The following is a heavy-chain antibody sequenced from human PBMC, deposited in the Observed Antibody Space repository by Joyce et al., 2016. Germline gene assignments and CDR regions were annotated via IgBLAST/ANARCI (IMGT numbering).Heavy chain of an antibody. CDR2: IRSTGSTK. CDR1: GFTFSSYE. Sequence: EVRLVESGGGLVQPGGSLRFSCAASGFTFSSYEMNWVRQAPGKRLAWVSDIRSTGSTKYYGEAVKGRFTISRDNVKNSLYLQMNSLRAEDTAVYYCASHCSGGSCYVGAENYFDNWGQGTLVTVSS. D-gene: IGHD2-15*01. CDR3: ASHCSGGSCYVGAENYFDN. J-gene: IGHJ4*02. V-gene: IGHV3-48*03.